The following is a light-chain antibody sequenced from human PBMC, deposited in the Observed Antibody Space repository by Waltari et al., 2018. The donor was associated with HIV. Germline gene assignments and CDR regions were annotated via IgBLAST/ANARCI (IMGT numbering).Light chain of an antibody. Sequence: QSVLTQPPSVSGAPGQRVTISCTKTSSNVQAPYHVHWFQQVPGTAPKLLIYGNVNRPSGVPDRFSGSRSGTSASLAITGLQAEDEADYYCQSYDTSLTDIIFGGGTKLTVL. CDR2: GNV. CDR1: SSNVQAPYH. J-gene: IGLJ2*01. CDR3: QSYDTSLTDII. V-gene: IGLV1-40*01.